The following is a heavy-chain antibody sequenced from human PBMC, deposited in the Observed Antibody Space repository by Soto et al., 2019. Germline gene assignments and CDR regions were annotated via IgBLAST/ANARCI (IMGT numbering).Heavy chain of an antibody. Sequence: EVQLLESGGGLVQPGGSLRLSCAASGFTFSSYAMNWVRQAPGKGLEWVSVISGSGDSTYYADSVKGQFTISRDNSKNTLYLQMNSLRAEDTAVYYSAKRSSSWCFDYWGQGTLVTVSS. D-gene: IGHD6-13*01. CDR3: AKRSSSWCFDY. CDR1: GFTFSSYA. J-gene: IGHJ4*02. CDR2: ISGSGDST. V-gene: IGHV3-23*01.